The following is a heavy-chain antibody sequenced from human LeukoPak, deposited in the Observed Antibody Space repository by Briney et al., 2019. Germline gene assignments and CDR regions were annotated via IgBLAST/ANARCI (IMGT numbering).Heavy chain of an antibody. V-gene: IGHV3-30-3*01. D-gene: IGHD3-9*01. CDR2: ISYDGSNK. Sequence: PGGSLRLSCAASGFTFSSYAMHWVRQAPGKGLEWVAVISYDGSNKYYADSVKGRFTISRDNSKNTLYLQMNSLRAEDTTMYYCARDGYYDITEAGWYFDLWGRGTLVTVSS. CDR1: GFTFSSYA. CDR3: ARDGYYDITEAGWYFDL. J-gene: IGHJ2*01.